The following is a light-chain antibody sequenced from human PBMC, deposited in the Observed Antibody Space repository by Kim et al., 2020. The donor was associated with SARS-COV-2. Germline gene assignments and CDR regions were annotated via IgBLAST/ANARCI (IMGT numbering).Light chain of an antibody. Sequence: ASVGDRVTITCRTSQDIDSALAWYQQQPGTPPKLLIFHASSLQGGVPSRFSGSESGTDFTLTISSLQPEDFATYFCQQVNDSPFTFGGGTKVEIK. J-gene: IGKJ4*01. CDR3: QQVNDSPFT. CDR2: HAS. V-gene: IGKV1D-13*01. CDR1: QDIDSA.